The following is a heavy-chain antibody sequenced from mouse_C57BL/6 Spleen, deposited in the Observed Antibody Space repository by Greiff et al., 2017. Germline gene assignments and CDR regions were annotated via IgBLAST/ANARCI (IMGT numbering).Heavy chain of an antibody. CDR1: GFSFNTYA. J-gene: IGHJ4*01. V-gene: IGHV10-1*01. CDR3: VRHGGGDYAMDY. CDR2: IRSKSNNYAT. Sequence: EVQLVESGGGLVQPKGSLKLSCAASGFSFNTYAMNWVRQAPGQGLEWVARIRSKSNNYATYYADSVKDRFTISRDDSESMLYLQMNNLRTEETDMYNCVRHGGGDYAMDYWGQGTSVTVSS.